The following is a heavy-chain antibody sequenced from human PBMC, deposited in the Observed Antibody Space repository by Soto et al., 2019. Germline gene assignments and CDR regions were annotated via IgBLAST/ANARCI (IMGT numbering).Heavy chain of an antibody. V-gene: IGHV4-31*03. CDR1: VDSITTAGYY. CDR3: ARSFYDLSTATGGHWFDP. Sequence: PSATLSLTCTGSVDSITTAGYYWNWVRHSPGKGKEWIGYIFYSGTTYYNPSLESRLTMALDKSKNHFSLRLSSVTAADTAYYYCARSFYDLSTATGGHWFDPWGHGTLVTVSS. J-gene: IGHJ5*02. CDR2: IFYSGTT. D-gene: IGHD3-9*01.